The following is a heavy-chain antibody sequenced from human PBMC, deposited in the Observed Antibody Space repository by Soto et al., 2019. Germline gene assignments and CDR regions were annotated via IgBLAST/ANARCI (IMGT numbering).Heavy chain of an antibody. J-gene: IGHJ4*02. D-gene: IGHD6-13*01. Sequence: PSETLSLTCTVSGGSISSYFYIWVRQPPGKGLEWIGSVYYTGNTDYNPSLKSRVTISVDTSKTQFSLNLRSVTAADTAVYYCARDLAAVPGAFDYWGRGTLVTVSS. CDR1: GGSISSYF. CDR3: ARDLAAVPGAFDY. V-gene: IGHV4-59*01. CDR2: VYYTGNT.